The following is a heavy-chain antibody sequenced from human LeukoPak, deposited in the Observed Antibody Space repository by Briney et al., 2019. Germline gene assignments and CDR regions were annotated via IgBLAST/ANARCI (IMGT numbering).Heavy chain of an antibody. V-gene: IGHV4-38-2*01. J-gene: IGHJ4*02. CDR1: GYSINNAHY. Sequence: SETLSLTCAVSGYSINNAHYWAWIRQPPGKGLEWIGNISQSAIASYNPSLKSRVPISLDTSKNHFSLILRSVTAADTAVYFCARASVEHSIVAGDYFDSWGQGTLVTVSS. CDR3: ARASVEHSIVAGDYFDS. D-gene: IGHD2-15*01. CDR2: ISQSAIA.